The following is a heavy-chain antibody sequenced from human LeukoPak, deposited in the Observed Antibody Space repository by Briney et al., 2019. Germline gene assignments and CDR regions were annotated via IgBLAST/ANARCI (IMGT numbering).Heavy chain of an antibody. D-gene: IGHD3-10*01. CDR1: GFTFSSYS. V-gene: IGHV3-21*01. CDR3: ARDFITMVRGVMVYYYYMDV. CDR2: ISSSSSYI. J-gene: IGHJ6*03. Sequence: PGGSLRLSCAASGFTFSSYSMNWVRQAPGKGLEWVSSISSSSSYIYYADSVKGRFTISRDNAKNSLYLQMNSLRAEDTAVYYCARDFITMVRGVMVYYYYMDVWGKGTTVTISS.